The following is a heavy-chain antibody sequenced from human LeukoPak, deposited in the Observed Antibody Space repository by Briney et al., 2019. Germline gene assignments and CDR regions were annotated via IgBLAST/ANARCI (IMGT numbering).Heavy chain of an antibody. Sequence: GGSLRLSCAASGFTFSSYSMNWVRQAPGKGLEWVSYISSSSSTIYYADSVKGRFTISRDNAKNSLYLQMNSLRAEDTAVYYCARDDSSGHCAFDIWGQGTMVTVSS. J-gene: IGHJ3*02. CDR3: ARDDSSGHCAFDI. CDR2: ISSSSSTI. V-gene: IGHV3-48*01. D-gene: IGHD3-22*01. CDR1: GFTFSSYS.